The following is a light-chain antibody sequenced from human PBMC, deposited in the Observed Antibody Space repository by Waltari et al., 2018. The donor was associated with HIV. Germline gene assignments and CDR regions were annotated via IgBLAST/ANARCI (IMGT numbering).Light chain of an antibody. CDR3: ATCDDSLNGVL. V-gene: IGLV1-47*01. CDR1: SSNIGSNS. Sequence: SVLTQPPSASGTPGQKVTISCSGSSSNIGSNSVFWYQQLPGAAPKLLIYTDTQRPSGVPDRFSGSKSGNSASLAISGLRSEDEAVYSCATCDDSLNGVLFGGGTNLNVL. J-gene: IGLJ2*01. CDR2: TDT.